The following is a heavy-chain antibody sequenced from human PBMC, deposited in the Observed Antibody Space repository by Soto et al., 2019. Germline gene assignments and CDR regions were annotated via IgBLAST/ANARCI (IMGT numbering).Heavy chain of an antibody. J-gene: IGHJ5*02. Sequence: ASVKVSCKASGYTFTSYAIHWVRQAPGQRLEWMGWINAGNSDTKYSQKFQGRFTISRDNSKNTLYLQMISLRAEDTAVYYCAKGTLSWGQGTLVTVSS. V-gene: IGHV1-3*01. CDR3: AKGTLS. CDR1: GYTFTSYA. CDR2: INAGNSDT.